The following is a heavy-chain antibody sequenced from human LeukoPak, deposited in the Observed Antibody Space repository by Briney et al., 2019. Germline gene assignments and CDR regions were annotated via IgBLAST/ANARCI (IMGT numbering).Heavy chain of an antibody. CDR2: ISGSGGST. CDR3: AKSPEWELPTIDY. J-gene: IGHJ4*02. D-gene: IGHD1-26*01. CDR1: GFTFSSYE. V-gene: IGHV3-23*01. Sequence: PGGSLRLSCAASGFTFSSYEMNWVRQAPGKGLEWVSAISGSGGSTYYADSVKGRFTISRDNSKNTLYLQMNSLRAEDTAVYYCAKSPEWELPTIDYWGQGTLVTVSS.